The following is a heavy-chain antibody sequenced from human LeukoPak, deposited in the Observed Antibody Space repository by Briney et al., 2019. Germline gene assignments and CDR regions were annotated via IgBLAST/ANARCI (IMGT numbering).Heavy chain of an antibody. Sequence: PSETLSLTCTVSGGSVNSYYWSWIRQPAGKGLEWIGRMFTGGSTNYNPSLKSRVTMSVDTSKNQFSLKLSSVTAADTAIYYCARDRSMDGSQYRRYFDLWGRGTLVTVSS. CDR2: MFTGGST. J-gene: IGHJ2*01. CDR3: ARDRSMDGSQYRRYFDL. D-gene: IGHD1-26*01. V-gene: IGHV4-4*07. CDR1: GGSVNSYY.